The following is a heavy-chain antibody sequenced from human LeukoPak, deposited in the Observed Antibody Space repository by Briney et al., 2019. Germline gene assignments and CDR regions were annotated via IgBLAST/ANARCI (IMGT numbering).Heavy chain of an antibody. J-gene: IGHJ5*02. V-gene: IGHV4-61*02. Sequence: PSQTLSLTCTVSGGSINSDSYQWCWIRQPAGKGMEWIGRSYTSGSTNYNPSLKNRATISVDTSKNQFSLKLTSVTAADTAVYYCARGRGGTYYWYDPWGQGTLVTVSS. CDR1: GGSINSDSYQ. CDR3: ARGRGGTYYWYDP. D-gene: IGHD1-26*01. CDR2: SYTSGST.